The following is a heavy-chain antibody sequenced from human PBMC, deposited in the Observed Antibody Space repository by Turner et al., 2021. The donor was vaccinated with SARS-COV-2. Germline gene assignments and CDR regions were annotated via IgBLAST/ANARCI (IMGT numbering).Heavy chain of an antibody. J-gene: IGHJ6*02. Sequence: QVQLVQSGAEVKKPGASVKVSRKVAGYTITALSMHWVRQAPGKGLEWMGGFDPEDGETIYAQKFQGRVTMTEDTSTDTAYMGLSSLRSEDTAVYYCATGVAVAGTPSRYYYYHGMDVWGQGSTVTVSS. D-gene: IGHD6-19*01. CDR3: ATGVAVAGTPSRYYYYHGMDV. CDR1: GYTITALS. V-gene: IGHV1-24*01. CDR2: FDPEDGET.